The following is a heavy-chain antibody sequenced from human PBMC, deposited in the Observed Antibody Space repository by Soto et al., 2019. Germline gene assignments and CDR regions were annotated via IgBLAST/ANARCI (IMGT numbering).Heavy chain of an antibody. D-gene: IGHD6-6*01. CDR1: GFTFSSFA. CDR2: ISGSGDST. V-gene: IGHV3-23*01. J-gene: IGHJ4*02. Sequence: EVQLLESGGGLVQPGGSLRLSCGASGFTFSSFAMSWVRQAPGKGLEWVSHISGSGDSTNYAGSVKGRFTISRDNSGGTLYLQMNGLSAEDTDVYYCARLPLYGSSSHPLDYWGPGTLVTVSS. CDR3: ARLPLYGSSSHPLDY.